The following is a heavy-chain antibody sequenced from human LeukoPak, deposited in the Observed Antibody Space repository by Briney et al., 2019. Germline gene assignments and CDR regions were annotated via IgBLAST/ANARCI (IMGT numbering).Heavy chain of an antibody. CDR1: GGSFSGYY. V-gene: IGHV4-34*01. CDR2: INHSGST. CDR3: ARGRPLYDFWSGYRYYYYGMDV. J-gene: IGHJ6*02. D-gene: IGHD3-3*01. Sequence: SETLSLTCAVYGGSFSGYYWSWIRQPPGKELEWIGEINHSGSTNYNPSLKSRVTISVDTSKNQFSLKLSSVTAADTAVYYCARGRPLYDFWSGYRYYYYGMDVWGQGTTVTVSS.